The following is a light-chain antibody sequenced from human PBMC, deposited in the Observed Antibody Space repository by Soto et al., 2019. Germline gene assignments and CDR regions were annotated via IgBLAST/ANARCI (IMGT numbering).Light chain of an antibody. V-gene: IGKV1-39*01. CDR2: TSS. J-gene: IGKJ2*01. Sequence: DIQMTQSPSSLSASVGDTVTITCRASRSIRGNVNWFQQKPGEAPKLLIHTSSRLQSGVPSRFSGSGFGTDFTLTIDSLQPEDFSAFCCQQSYSNPRTFGQGTTLEIK. CDR1: RSIRGN. CDR3: QQSYSNPRT.